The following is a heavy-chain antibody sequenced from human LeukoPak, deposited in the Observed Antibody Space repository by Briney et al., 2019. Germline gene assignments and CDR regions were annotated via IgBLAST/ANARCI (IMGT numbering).Heavy chain of an antibody. CDR2: IKPDSGDT. CDR1: GYTFSGYY. Sequence: ASVKVSCKASGYTFSGYYIHWVRQAPGQGLEWMGLIKPDSGDTNYAQNFRGRVTMTRDTSITTAYMELNRLTSDGTAVYYCVRDRPHNWFDPWGQGTLVTVSS. CDR3: VRDRPHNWFDP. V-gene: IGHV1-2*02. J-gene: IGHJ5*02.